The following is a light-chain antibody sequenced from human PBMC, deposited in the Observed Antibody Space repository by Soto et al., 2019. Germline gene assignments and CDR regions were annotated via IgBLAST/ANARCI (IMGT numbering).Light chain of an antibody. J-gene: IGKJ1*01. Sequence: DIQMTQSPSSVSASVGDRVTITCRASQGIGTWLAWYQQKPGKGPNLLIYAASSLESGVPSRFSGSGSGTDFTLTISSLQPEDFATYYCQQSYSSPPTFGQGTKVDI. CDR1: QGIGTW. V-gene: IGKV1-12*01. CDR3: QQSYSSPPT. CDR2: AAS.